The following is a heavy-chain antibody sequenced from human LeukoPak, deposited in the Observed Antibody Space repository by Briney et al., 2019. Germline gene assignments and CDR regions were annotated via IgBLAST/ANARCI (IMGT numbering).Heavy chain of an antibody. V-gene: IGHV3-21*01. Sequence: PGGSLRLSCAASGFTFSSYSMNWVRQAPGKGLEWVSSISSSSSYIYYADSVKGRFTISRDNAKNSLYLQMNSLRAEDTAVYYCARGKQTAMVTDFDYWGQGTLVTVSS. D-gene: IGHD5-18*01. J-gene: IGHJ4*02. CDR1: GFTFSSYS. CDR3: ARGKQTAMVTDFDY. CDR2: ISSSSSYI.